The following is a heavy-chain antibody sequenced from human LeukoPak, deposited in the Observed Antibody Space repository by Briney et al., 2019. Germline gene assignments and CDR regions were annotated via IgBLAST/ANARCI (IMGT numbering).Heavy chain of an antibody. CDR2: ISGSGGST. D-gene: IGHD5-18*01. Sequence: QTGGSLRLSCAASGFTFSSYGMSWVRQAPGKGLEWVSAISGSGGSTYYADSVKGRFTISRDNSKNTLYLQMNSLRAEDTAVYYCAKDLPRYSYGYGGYFDYWGQGTLVTVSS. CDR3: AKDLPRYSYGYGGYFDY. CDR1: GFTFSSYG. V-gene: IGHV3-23*01. J-gene: IGHJ4*02.